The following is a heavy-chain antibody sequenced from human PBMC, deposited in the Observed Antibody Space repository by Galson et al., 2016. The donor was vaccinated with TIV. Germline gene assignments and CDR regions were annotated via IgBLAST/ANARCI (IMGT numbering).Heavy chain of an antibody. V-gene: IGHV1-2*02. J-gene: IGHJ4*02. CDR2: INPNSGGT. CDR3: ARDDGSTSSSDC. D-gene: IGHD2-2*01. Sequence: SVKVSCKASGYTFTDYYIHWVRQAPGQGLEWMGWINPNSGGTIYAQKFQGRVTMTRDTSITTAYLDLSRLRSADTAVYYCARDDGSTSSSDCWGQGSLVTVSS. CDR1: GYTFTDYY.